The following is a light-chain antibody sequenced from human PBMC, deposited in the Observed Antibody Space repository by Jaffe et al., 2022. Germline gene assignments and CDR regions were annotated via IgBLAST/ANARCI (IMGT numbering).Light chain of an antibody. CDR3: QQYYSTPWT. CDR1: QSVLITSNNKNY. CDR2: WAS. J-gene: IGKJ1*01. V-gene: IGKV4-1*01. Sequence: DIVMTQSPDSLAVSLGERATINCKSSQSVLITSNNKNYLAWYQQKPGHPPKLLIYWASTRESGVPDRFSGSGSGTDFTLTISSLQADDVAVYYCQQYYSTPWTFGQGTQVEIK.